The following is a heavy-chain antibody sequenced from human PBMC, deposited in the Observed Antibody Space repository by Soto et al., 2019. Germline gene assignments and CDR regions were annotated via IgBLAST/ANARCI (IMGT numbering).Heavy chain of an antibody. CDR1: GFTFGSYG. V-gene: IGHV3-33*01. Sequence: QTGGSLRLSCAASGFTFGSYGMHWVRQAPGKGLEWVAVIWYDGSNKYYADSVKGRFTISRDNSKNTLYLQMNSLRAEDTAVYYCARPQNPALGAFDIWGQGTMVTVSS. D-gene: IGHD3-3*02. J-gene: IGHJ3*02. CDR2: IWYDGSNK. CDR3: ARPQNPALGAFDI.